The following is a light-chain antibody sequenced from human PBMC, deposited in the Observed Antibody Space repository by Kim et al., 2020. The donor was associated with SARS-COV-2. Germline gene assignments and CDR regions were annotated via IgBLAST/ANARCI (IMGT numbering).Light chain of an antibody. V-gene: IGLV2-8*01. CDR1: SSDVCGYNY. Sequence: GQSVTISCTGTSSDVCGYNYVSWYQQHPGKAPKLIIYEVTKRPLGVPDRFSGSKSGNTASLTVSGLQAEDEADYYCSSYAGTDNLLFGGGTQLTVL. J-gene: IGLJ3*02. CDR2: EVT. CDR3: SSYAGTDNLL.